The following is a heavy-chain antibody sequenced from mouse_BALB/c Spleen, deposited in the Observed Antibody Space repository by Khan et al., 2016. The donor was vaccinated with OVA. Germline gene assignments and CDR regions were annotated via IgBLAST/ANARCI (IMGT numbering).Heavy chain of an antibody. J-gene: IGHJ4*01. V-gene: IGHV1-4*01. CDR3: ARRTTDYAMDY. CDR2: INPRSSYT. D-gene: IGHD2-14*01. CDR1: GYTFTSNT. Sequence: VQLQQSGAELARPGASVKMSCKASGYTFTSNTMHWVKQRPGQGLEWIGYINPRSSYTNYNQKFKDKATLTADKSSSTAYMQLSSLTSADSAVYYCARRTTDYAMDYWGQGTSVTVSS.